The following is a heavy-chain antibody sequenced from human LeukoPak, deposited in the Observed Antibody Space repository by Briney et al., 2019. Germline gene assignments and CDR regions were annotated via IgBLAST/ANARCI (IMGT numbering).Heavy chain of an antibody. J-gene: IGHJ4*02. Sequence: ASVKVSCTASGGTFISYAISWVRQAPGQGLEWMGGSIPIFGTANYAQKFQGRVTITTHESTSTAYMELSGLGSEDTAVDYCARAEQQLGFDYWGQGTLVTVSS. CDR3: ARAEQQLGFDY. V-gene: IGHV1-69*05. D-gene: IGHD6-13*01. CDR1: GGTFISYA. CDR2: SIPIFGTA.